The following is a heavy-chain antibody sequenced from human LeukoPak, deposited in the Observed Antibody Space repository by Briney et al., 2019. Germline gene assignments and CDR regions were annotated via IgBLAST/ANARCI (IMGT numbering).Heavy chain of an antibody. CDR1: GFTFSSYW. V-gene: IGHV3-7*03. CDR3: ARVSGYSGYYDY. J-gene: IGHJ4*02. Sequence: PGGSLRLSCAASGFTFSSYWMSWVRQAPGKGLEWVANIKQDGSEKYYEDSVKGRSAITRDNAKNSLYLKMNSLSAEGTAVYYCARVSGYSGYYDYWGQGTLVTVSS. D-gene: IGHD5-12*01. CDR2: IKQDGSEK.